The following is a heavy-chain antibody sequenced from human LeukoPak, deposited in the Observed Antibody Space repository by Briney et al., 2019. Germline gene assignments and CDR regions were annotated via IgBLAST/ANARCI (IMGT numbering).Heavy chain of an antibody. V-gene: IGHV4-59*12. CDR2: VYYTGRT. D-gene: IGHD6-13*01. Sequence: SSETLSLTCSVSDGSTTGYYWSWIRQPPGKGLEWIAYVYYTGRTLYNPSLESRVTMSVDTSKNQFSLKLSSVTAADTAVYYCASMEIAAAGPAGYFDYWGQGTLVTVSS. J-gene: IGHJ4*02. CDR3: ASMEIAAAGPAGYFDY. CDR1: DGSTTGYY.